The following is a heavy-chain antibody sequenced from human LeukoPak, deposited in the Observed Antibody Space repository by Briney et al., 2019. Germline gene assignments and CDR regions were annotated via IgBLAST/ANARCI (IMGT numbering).Heavy chain of an antibody. CDR2: IYYSGNT. CDR3: ARLVAYYYGFDY. Sequence: SETLSLTCTVSGGSISSSSYYWVWQRPAPGQGRVWIGNIYYSGNTYYNPSLKSRVTISVDTSKNQFSLKLSSVTAADTAVYYCARLVAYYYGFDYWGQGTLVTVSS. CDR1: GGSISSSSYY. D-gene: IGHD3-16*01. J-gene: IGHJ4*02. V-gene: IGHV4-39*07.